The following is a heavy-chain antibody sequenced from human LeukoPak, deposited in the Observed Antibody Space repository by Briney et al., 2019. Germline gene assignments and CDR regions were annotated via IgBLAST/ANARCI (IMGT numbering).Heavy chain of an antibody. CDR2: ISYDGRNK. CDR3: ARSYGSGSYYFDY. Sequence: GGSLRLSCAASGFTFKNYAMHWVRQAPGKGLEWVAIISYDGRNKNYADSVKGRFTFSRDNSKNTLYLQMNRLRAEDTAVYYCARSYGSGSYYFDYWGQGTLVTVSS. D-gene: IGHD3-10*01. J-gene: IGHJ4*02. CDR1: GFTFKNYA. V-gene: IGHV3-30*04.